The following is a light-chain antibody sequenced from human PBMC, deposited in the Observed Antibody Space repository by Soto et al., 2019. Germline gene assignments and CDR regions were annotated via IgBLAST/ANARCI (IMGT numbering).Light chain of an antibody. Sequence: EIVLTQSPATLSLSPGERATLSCRASQSVSSYLAWYQQKPGQAPRLIIYDASNRSTGIPARFSGSGSGTDLTRNISSLEPEDFAVYYCQQRSNWQGFTFGPGTKVDIK. CDR3: QQRSNWQGFT. CDR1: QSVSSY. V-gene: IGKV3-11*01. J-gene: IGKJ3*01. CDR2: DAS.